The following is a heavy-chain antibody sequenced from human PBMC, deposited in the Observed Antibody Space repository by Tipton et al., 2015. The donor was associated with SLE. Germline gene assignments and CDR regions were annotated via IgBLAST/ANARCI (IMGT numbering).Heavy chain of an antibody. J-gene: IGHJ6*03. CDR1: GFTFSTYA. Sequence: SLRLSCAASGFTFSTYAMSWVRQAPGKGLEWVSAIVGTGGSTYSADSVKGRFTISRDNAKNSLYLQMNSLRAEDTAVYYCARHGGFGASSFYYYMDVWGKGTTVTVSS. V-gene: IGHV3-23*01. CDR3: ARHGGFGASSFYYYMDV. CDR2: IVGTGGST. D-gene: IGHD3-10*01.